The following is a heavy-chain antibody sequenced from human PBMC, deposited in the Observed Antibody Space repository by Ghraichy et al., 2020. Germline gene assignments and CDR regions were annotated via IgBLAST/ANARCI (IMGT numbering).Heavy chain of an antibody. Sequence: SLNISCAASGFTFSSYGMHWVRQAPGKGLEWVAIISYDGSNKYYADSVKGRFTISRDNSKNTLYLQMNSLRAEDTAVYYCAKDHYYDSSGYSFDYWGQGTLVTVSS. J-gene: IGHJ4*02. V-gene: IGHV3-30*18. CDR3: AKDHYYDSSGYSFDY. CDR1: GFTFSSYG. D-gene: IGHD3-22*01. CDR2: ISYDGSNK.